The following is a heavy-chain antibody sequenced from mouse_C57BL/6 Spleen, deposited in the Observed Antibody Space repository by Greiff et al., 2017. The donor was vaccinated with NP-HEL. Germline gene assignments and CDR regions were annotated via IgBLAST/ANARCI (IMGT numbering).Heavy chain of an antibody. CDR1: GFTFTDYY. CDR3: ARSITTVVAFDY. J-gene: IGHJ2*01. V-gene: IGHV7-3*01. D-gene: IGHD1-1*01. Sequence: VQLKESGGGLVQPGGSLSLSCAASGFTFTDYYMSWVRQPPGKALEWLGFIRNKANGYTTEYSASVKGRFTISRDNSQSILYLQMNALRAEDSATYYCARSITTVVAFDYWGQGTTLTVSS. CDR2: IRNKANGYTT.